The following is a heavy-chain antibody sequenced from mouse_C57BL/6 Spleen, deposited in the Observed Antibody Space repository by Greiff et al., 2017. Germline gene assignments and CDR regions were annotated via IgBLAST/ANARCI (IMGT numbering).Heavy chain of an antibody. D-gene: IGHD2-1*01. CDR2: IRNKANGYTT. V-gene: IGHV7-3*01. J-gene: IGHJ1*03. CDR1: GFTFTDYY. CDR3: AGLYGNYVWYFDV. Sequence: EVKVEESGGGLVQPGGSLSLSCAASGFTFTDYYMSWVRQPPGKALEWLGFIRNKANGYTTEYSASVKGRFTISRDHSQSILYLQMNALRAEDSATYYCAGLYGNYVWYFDVWGTGTTVTVSS.